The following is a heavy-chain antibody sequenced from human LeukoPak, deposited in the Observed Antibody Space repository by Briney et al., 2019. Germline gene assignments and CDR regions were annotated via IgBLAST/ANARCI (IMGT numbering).Heavy chain of an antibody. CDR3: ARDSKYYYDSSGYYGTSYFDY. CDR2: IIPIFGTA. D-gene: IGHD3-22*01. V-gene: IGHV1-69*05. J-gene: IGHJ4*02. CDR1: GYTFTSYA. Sequence: SVKVSCKASGYTFTSYAISWVRQAPGQGLEWMGRIIPIFGTANYAQKFQGRVTITTDESTSTAYMELSSLRSEDTAVYYCARDSKYYYDSSGYYGTSYFDYWGQGTLVTVSS.